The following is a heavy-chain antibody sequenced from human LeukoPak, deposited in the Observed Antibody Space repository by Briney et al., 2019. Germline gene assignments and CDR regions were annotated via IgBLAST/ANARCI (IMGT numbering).Heavy chain of an antibody. D-gene: IGHD2-2*01. CDR3: ASLTYYCSSTSCRKPKDV. J-gene: IGHJ6*04. CDR1: GGTFSSYT. Sequence: GASVKVSCKASGGTFSSYTISWVRQAPGQGLEWRGRIIPILGIANYAQKFQGRVTITADKSTSTAYMELSSLRSEDTAVYYCASLTYYCSSTSCRKPKDVWGKGTTVTVSS. V-gene: IGHV1-69*02. CDR2: IIPILGIA.